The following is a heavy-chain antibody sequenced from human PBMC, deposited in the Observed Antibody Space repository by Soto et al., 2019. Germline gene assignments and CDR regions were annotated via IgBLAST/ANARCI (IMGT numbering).Heavy chain of an antibody. CDR3: ARTGKGGYSGYDRYYFDY. J-gene: IGHJ4*02. D-gene: IGHD5-12*01. V-gene: IGHV4-59*01. CDR2: IYYSGST. Sequence: LSLTCTVSGGSISSYYWSWIRQPPGKGLEWIGYIYYSGSTNYNPSLKSRVTISVDTSKNQFSLKLSSVTAADTAVYYCARTGKGGYSGYDRYYFDYWGQGTLVTVSS. CDR1: GGSISSYY.